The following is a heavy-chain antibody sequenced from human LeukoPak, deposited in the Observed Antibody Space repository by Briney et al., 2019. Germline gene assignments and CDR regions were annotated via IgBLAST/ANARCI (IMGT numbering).Heavy chain of an antibody. CDR2: IYYSGST. D-gene: IGHD3-22*01. CDR3: ARQYYYDSSGYPRGWFDP. CDR1: GGSISSYY. Sequence: PSETLSLTCTVSGGSISSYYWSWIRQPLGKGLEWIGYIYYSGSTNYNPSLKSRVTISVDTSKNQFSLKLSSVTAADTAVYYCARQYYYDSSGYPRGWFDPWGQGTLVTVSS. J-gene: IGHJ5*02. V-gene: IGHV4-59*08.